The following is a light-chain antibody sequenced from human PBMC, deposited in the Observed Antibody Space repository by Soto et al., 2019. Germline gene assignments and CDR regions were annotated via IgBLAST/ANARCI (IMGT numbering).Light chain of an antibody. CDR3: QQCDNYPLT. Sequence: DIQMTQSPSTVSASVGDTVTITCRASQSISTWLAWYQQKRGKAPKVLIYKASTLESGVSPRFRGSGSVTEFTLTISDLQPEDFATYYCQQCDNYPLTFGGGTKVEIK. CDR2: KAS. J-gene: IGKJ4*01. V-gene: IGKV1-5*03. CDR1: QSISTW.